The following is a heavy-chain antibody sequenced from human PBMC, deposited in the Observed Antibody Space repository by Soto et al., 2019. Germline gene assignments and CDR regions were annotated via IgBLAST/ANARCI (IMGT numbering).Heavy chain of an antibody. CDR2: IWYDGSNK. CDR3: AREWRELPFFDY. D-gene: IGHD1-26*01. CDR1: GFTFSSYG. Sequence: GGSLRLSCAASGFTFSSYGMHWVRQAPGKGLEWVAVIWYDGSNKYYADSVKGRFTISRDNSKNTLYLQMNSLRAEDTAVYYCAREWRELPFFDYWGQGTLVTVSS. J-gene: IGHJ4*02. V-gene: IGHV3-33*01.